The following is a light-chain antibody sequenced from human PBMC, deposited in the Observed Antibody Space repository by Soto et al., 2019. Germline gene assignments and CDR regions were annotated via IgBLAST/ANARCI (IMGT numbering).Light chain of an antibody. J-gene: IGLJ2*01. V-gene: IGLV1-40*01. CDR2: GDN. CDR1: SSNIGANYD. Sequence: QSALTQPPSVSGAPGRRVTISCTGSSSNIGANYDVHWYQQFPGTAPKLLIYGDNNRPSGVPDRFSGSESGTSASLAITELQAEDEADYYCQSYDFSLSGFVVFGGGTKLTVL. CDR3: QSYDFSLSGFVV.